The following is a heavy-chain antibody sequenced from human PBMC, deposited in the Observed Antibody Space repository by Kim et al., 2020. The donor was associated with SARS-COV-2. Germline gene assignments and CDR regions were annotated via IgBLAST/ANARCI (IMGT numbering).Heavy chain of an antibody. J-gene: IGHJ5*02. D-gene: IGHD5-18*01. V-gene: IGHV5-51*01. CDR1: GYSFTSYW. CDR3: ARKSGYSYGSHWLDNWFDP. Sequence: GESLKISCKGSGYSFTSYWIGWVRQMPGKGLEWMGIIYPGDSDTRYSPSFQGQVTISADKSISTAYLQWSSLKASDTAMYYCARKSGYSYGSHWLDNWFDPWGQGTLVTVSS. CDR2: IYPGDSDT.